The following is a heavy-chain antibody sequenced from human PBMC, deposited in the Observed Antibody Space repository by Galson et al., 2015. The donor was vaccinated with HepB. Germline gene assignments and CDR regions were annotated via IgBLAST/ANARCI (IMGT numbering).Heavy chain of an antibody. V-gene: IGHV3-9*01. J-gene: IGHJ3*01. Sequence: RLSCAASGFTFDNFAMHWVRQVPGKGLEWVSGLSWNSGSYGYADSVKGRFTISRDNSKNSLYLQMNSLRPEDTAVYYCAKDRWDLLRMGAFDVWGQGTLVTVSS. D-gene: IGHD2-8*01. CDR2: LSWNSGSY. CDR3: AKDRWDLLRMGAFDV. CDR1: GFTFDNFA.